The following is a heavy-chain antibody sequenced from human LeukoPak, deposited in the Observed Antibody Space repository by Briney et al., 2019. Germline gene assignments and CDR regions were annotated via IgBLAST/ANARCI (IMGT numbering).Heavy chain of an antibody. V-gene: IGHV4-59*01. CDR1: GGSISSYY. D-gene: IGHD3-10*01. J-gene: IGHJ4*02. CDR2: IYYSGST. CDR3: ARARWFGHFDY. Sequence: PSETLSLTCTVSGGSISSYYWSWIRQPPGKGLEWIGYIYYSGSTNYNPSLKSRVTISVDTSKNQFSLKLSSVTAADTAVYYCARARWFGHFDYWGQGTLVTVSS.